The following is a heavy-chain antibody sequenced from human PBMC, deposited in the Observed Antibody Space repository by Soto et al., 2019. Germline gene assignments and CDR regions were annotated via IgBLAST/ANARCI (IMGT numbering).Heavy chain of an antibody. J-gene: IGHJ4*02. CDR2: VNPNNGDT. V-gene: IGHV1-8*01. CDR3: AKVSKKGSAIDFDY. CDR1: GYTFSNYD. D-gene: IGHD3-10*01. Sequence: QVQLVQSGAELKKPGASVKVSCKASGYTFSNYDMNWVRQATGQGPEWIGWVNPNNGDTGYAQKFQGRVTLTTDISTTTAYIERTSLRSEDTAIYYCAKVSKKGSAIDFDYWGQGTLITVSS.